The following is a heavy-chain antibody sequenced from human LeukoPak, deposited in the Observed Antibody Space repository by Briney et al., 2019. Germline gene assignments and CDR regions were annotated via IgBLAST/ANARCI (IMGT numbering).Heavy chain of an antibody. CDR1: GGSFSGYY. Sequence: SETLSLTCAVYGGSFSGYYWSWIRQPPGKVLEWVGEINHSGSTNYNPSLKSRVTISVDTSKNQFSLKLSSVTAADTAVYYCATRDSGSSWYFWFDPWGQGTLVTVSS. J-gene: IGHJ5*02. V-gene: IGHV4-34*01. D-gene: IGHD6-13*01. CDR2: INHSGST. CDR3: ATRDSGSSWYFWFDP.